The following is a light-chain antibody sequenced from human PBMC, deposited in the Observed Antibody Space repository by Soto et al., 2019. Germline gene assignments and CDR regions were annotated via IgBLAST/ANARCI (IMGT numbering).Light chain of an antibody. CDR3: QQYGSSPPIT. CDR2: GAS. CDR1: QGVSSY. Sequence: EIVLTQSPSTLSLSPGERATLSCRASQGVSSYLAWYQQKPGQAPRLLIYGASSRATGIPDRFSGSGSGTDFTLTISRLEPEDFAVYYCQQYGSSPPITFGHGTRLEIK. J-gene: IGKJ5*01. V-gene: IGKV3-20*01.